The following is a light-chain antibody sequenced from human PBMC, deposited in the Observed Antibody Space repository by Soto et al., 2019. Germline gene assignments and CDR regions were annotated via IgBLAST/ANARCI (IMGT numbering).Light chain of an antibody. V-gene: IGLV2-14*01. Sequence: QSALTQPASVSGSPGQSITISCTGTSSGVGGYNYVSWYQQHPGKAPKLMIYEVSNRPSGVSDRFSGSKSGNTASLTISGLQAEDEADYYCSSYTTSSTLEVVFGGGTQLTVL. CDR3: SSYTTSSTLEVV. J-gene: IGLJ2*01. CDR2: EVS. CDR1: SSGVGGYNY.